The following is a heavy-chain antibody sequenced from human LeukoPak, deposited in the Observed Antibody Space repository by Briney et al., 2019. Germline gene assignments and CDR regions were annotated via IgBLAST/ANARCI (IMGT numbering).Heavy chain of an antibody. CDR1: GYTFTSYD. J-gene: IGHJ4*02. Sequence: VASVKVSCKASGYTFTSYDINWVRQAPGQGLEWMGWMNPKNANTGYAQKFQGRVTMTRNTSISTAYMEVTSLRSEDTAVYYCARNPRGDYDFDYWGQGTLVTVSS. V-gene: IGHV1-8*01. CDR3: ARNPRGDYDFDY. D-gene: IGHD3-3*01. CDR2: MNPKNANT.